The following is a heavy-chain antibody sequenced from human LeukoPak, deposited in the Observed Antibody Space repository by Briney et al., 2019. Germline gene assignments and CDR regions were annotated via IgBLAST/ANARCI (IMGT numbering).Heavy chain of an antibody. D-gene: IGHD6-13*01. CDR1: GGSISSSNW. Sequence: SETLSLTCAVSGGSISSSNWWSWVRQPPGKGLEWIGEIYHSGSTNYNPSLKSRVTISVDKSKNQFCLRPSSVTAADSAGYYCARGVTSSWYDYWGQGTLVTVSS. CDR3: ARGVTSSWYDY. J-gene: IGHJ4*02. CDR2: IYHSGST. V-gene: IGHV4-4*02.